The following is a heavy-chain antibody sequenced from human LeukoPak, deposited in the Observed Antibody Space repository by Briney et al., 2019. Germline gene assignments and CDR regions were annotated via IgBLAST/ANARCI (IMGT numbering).Heavy chain of an antibody. Sequence: GGSLRLSCAASGFTFSSYSMNWVRQAPGKGLEWVSYISSSSSTIYYADSVKGRFTISRDNAKNSLYLQMNSLRAEDTAVYYCARSSSRPTYYYYYMDVWGKGTTVSVSS. V-gene: IGHV3-48*01. D-gene: IGHD6-6*01. CDR3: ARSSSRPTYYYYYMDV. CDR1: GFTFSSYS. CDR2: ISSSSSTI. J-gene: IGHJ6*03.